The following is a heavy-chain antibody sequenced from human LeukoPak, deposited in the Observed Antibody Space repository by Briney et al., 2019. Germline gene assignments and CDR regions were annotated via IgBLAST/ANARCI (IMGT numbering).Heavy chain of an antibody. CDR2: ISSSGDST. D-gene: IGHD6-6*01. Sequence: PGGSLRLSCAASGFTFINYDMTWVRQAPGKGLEWVSSISSSGDSTYYADSVKGRFTISRDNSKNTLYVQMNSLRAEDTAVYYCARDSSSLRSAYNWFDPWGQGTLVTVSS. CDR3: ARDSSSLRSAYNWFDP. CDR1: GFTFINYD. J-gene: IGHJ5*02. V-gene: IGHV3-23*01.